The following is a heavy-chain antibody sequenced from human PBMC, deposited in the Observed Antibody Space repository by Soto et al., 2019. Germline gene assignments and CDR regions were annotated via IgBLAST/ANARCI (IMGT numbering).Heavy chain of an antibody. CDR3: ARQRTTVVTQAYFDH. CDR2: IYYSGCT. J-gene: IGHJ4*02. V-gene: IGHV4-39*01. Sequence: ETLSLTCIVSGESISSSSYYWGWIRQPPGKGLEWIGSIYYSGCTYYNPSFKSRVTISIDTSKNQFSLKLSSVTATDTAVYYCARQRTTVVTQAYFDHWGQGALVTVSS. CDR1: GESISSSSYY. D-gene: IGHD2-21*02.